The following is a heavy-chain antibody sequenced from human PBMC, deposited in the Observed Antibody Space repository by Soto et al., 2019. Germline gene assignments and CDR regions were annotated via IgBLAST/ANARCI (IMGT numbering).Heavy chain of an antibody. CDR1: GFTFSSYA. CDR2: ISGSGGST. D-gene: IGHD3-10*01. CDR3: AKETIYYGWGSSGGGDY. V-gene: IGHV3-23*01. Sequence: GGSLRLSCAASGFTFSSYAMSWVRQAPGKGLEWVSAISGSGGSTYYADSVKGRFTISRDNSKNTLYLQMNSLRAEETAVYYWAKETIYYGWGSSGGGDYWGQGTLVTVSS. J-gene: IGHJ4*02.